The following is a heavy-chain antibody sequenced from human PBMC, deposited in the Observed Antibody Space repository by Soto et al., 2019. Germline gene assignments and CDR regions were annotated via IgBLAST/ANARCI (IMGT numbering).Heavy chain of an antibody. Sequence: LRLSCAASGFTFSSYGMHWVRQAPGKGLEWVAVISYDGSNKYYADSVKGRFTISRDNSKNTLYLQMNGLRAEDTAVYYCAKDRNIVVVPAGWGGMDVWGQGTTVTVSS. D-gene: IGHD2-2*01. J-gene: IGHJ6*02. CDR3: AKDRNIVVVPAGWGGMDV. CDR2: ISYDGSNK. V-gene: IGHV3-30*18. CDR1: GFTFSSYG.